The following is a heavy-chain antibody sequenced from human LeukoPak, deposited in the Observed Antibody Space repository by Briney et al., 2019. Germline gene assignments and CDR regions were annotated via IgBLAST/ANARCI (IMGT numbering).Heavy chain of an antibody. CDR1: GFNFRIYG. D-gene: IGHD3-22*01. CDR3: ATGSGYYYDH. CDR2: AYDDGSNQ. V-gene: IGHV3-33*01. Sequence: PGRSLRLSCAAAGFNFRIYGMHWVRQAPGKGLEWVAVAYDDGSNQYYADSVKGRFTISKDISKNTLYVQMNSLRAEDTAVYYCATGSGYYYDHWGQGTQVTVSS. J-gene: IGHJ4*02.